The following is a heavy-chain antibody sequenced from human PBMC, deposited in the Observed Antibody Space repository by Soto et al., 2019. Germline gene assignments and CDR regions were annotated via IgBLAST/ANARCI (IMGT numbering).Heavy chain of an antibody. D-gene: IGHD3-10*01. V-gene: IGHV4-4*02. J-gene: IGHJ6*02. Sequence: SETLSLTCAVSGGSISSSNWWSWVRQPPGKGLEWIGEIYHSGSTNYNPALKSRVTISVDKSKNQFSLKLSSVTAADTAVYYCARVNSEKRVLYYYHGMDVWGQGTTDPVSS. CDR1: GGSISSSNW. CDR2: IYHSGST. CDR3: ARVNSEKRVLYYYHGMDV.